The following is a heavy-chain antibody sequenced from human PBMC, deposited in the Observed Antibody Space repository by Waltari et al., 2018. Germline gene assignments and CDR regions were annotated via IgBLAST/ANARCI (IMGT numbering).Heavy chain of an antibody. Sequence: QVQLVQSGAEVKKPGASVKVSCKASGYTFTSYYMHWVRQAPGQGLEWMGIINPSGGSTSYAQKFQGRVTMTRDTSTSTVYMELSSLRSEDTAVYYCAREVQAYYYDSRGAKPDRAQIFDYWGQGTLVTVSS. D-gene: IGHD3-22*01. CDR2: INPSGGST. J-gene: IGHJ4*02. V-gene: IGHV1-46*01. CDR1: GYTFTSYY. CDR3: AREVQAYYYDSRGAKPDRAQIFDY.